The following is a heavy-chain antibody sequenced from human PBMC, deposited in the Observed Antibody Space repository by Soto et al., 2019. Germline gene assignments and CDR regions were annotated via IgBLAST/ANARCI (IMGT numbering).Heavy chain of an antibody. J-gene: IGHJ4*02. V-gene: IGHV3-11*05. CDR1: GFTFSDYY. D-gene: IGHD1-26*01. Sequence: QVQLVESGGGLVKPGGSLRLSCAASGFTFSDYYMSWIRQAPGKGLEWVSYISSSSSYTNYADSVKGRFTISRDNAKNSLSLQMNSLRAEDTAVYYCATLGRGWDIPFTKLDYWGQGTLVTVSS. CDR2: ISSSSSYT. CDR3: ATLGRGWDIPFTKLDY.